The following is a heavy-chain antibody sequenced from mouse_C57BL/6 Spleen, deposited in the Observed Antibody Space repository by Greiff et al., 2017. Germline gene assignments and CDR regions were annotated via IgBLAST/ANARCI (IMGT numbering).Heavy chain of an antibody. D-gene: IGHD2-1*01. CDR2: IYPSDSDT. V-gene: IGHV1-52*01. J-gene: IGHJ1*03. CDR1: GYTFTSYW. CDR3: ARGDGNLWYFDG. Sequence: QVQLQQPGAELVRPGSSVKLSCKASGYTFTSYWMHWVKQRPIQGLEWIGNIYPSDSDTHYNQKFKDKATLTVDKSSSTAYMQLSSLTSEDSSVDYCARGDGNLWYFDGWGTGTTVTVSS.